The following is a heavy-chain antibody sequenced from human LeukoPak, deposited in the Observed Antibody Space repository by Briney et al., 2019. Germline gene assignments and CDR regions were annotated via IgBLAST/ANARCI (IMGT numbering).Heavy chain of an antibody. V-gene: IGHV3-23*01. J-gene: IGHJ4*02. Sequence: GRSLRLSCAASGFTFDNFAMTWVRQAPGKGLEWVSGISGSGGSTYYTDSVKGRFTISRDNSKNTLFLQMSSLTAEDTALYYCAKGRCSGGSCYGRGLDYWGQGTLVTVSS. CDR3: AKGRCSGGSCYGRGLDY. CDR1: GFTFDNFA. D-gene: IGHD2-15*01. CDR2: ISGSGGST.